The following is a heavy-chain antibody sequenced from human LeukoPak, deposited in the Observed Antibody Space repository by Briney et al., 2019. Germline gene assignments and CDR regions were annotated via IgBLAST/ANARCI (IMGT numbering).Heavy chain of an antibody. CDR3: ATARANYDFWSGYRNYYYYGMDV. J-gene: IGHJ6*02. CDR2: FDPEDGET. D-gene: IGHD3-3*01. V-gene: IGHV1-24*01. CDR1: GYTLTELS. Sequence: ASVKVSCKVSGYTLTELSMHWVRQAPGKGLEWMGGFDPEDGETIYAQKFQGRVTMTEDTSTDTAYMELSSLRSEDTAVYYCATARANYDFWSGYRNYYYYGMDVWGRGTTVTVSS.